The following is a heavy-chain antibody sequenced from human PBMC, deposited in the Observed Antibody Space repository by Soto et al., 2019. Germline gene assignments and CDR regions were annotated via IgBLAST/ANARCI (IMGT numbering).Heavy chain of an antibody. Sequence: GGSLRLSCAASGFTFDDYTMHWVRQAPGKGLEWVSLISWDGGSTYYADSVKGRFTISRDNSKNSLYLQMNSLRTEDTALYYCAKGDTAMVGPHFDYWGQGTLVTVSS. J-gene: IGHJ4*02. D-gene: IGHD5-18*01. CDR3: AKGDTAMVGPHFDY. V-gene: IGHV3-43*01. CDR1: GFTFDDYT. CDR2: ISWDGGST.